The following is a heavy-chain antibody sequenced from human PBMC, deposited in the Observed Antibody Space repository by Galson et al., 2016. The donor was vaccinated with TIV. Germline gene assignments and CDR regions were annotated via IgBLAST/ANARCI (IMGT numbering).Heavy chain of an antibody. CDR2: IYYSGST. V-gene: IGHV4-59*01. CDR3: ARKRTLFGRVLGYYFDY. CDR1: GGSISSSY. J-gene: IGHJ4*02. D-gene: IGHD2-8*02. Sequence: LSLTCTVSGGSISSSYWSWIRQPPGKGLEWIGYIYYSGSTNYNPSLKIRVTITVDTSTNQLSLNLSPVTPADAAVSYCARKRTLFGRVLGYYFDYWGQGTLVTVSS.